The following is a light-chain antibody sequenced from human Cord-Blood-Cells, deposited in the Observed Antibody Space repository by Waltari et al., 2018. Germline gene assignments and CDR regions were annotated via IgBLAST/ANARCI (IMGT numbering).Light chain of an antibody. V-gene: IGLV2-18*02. CDR3: SSYTSSSTVV. J-gene: IGLJ2*01. CDR1: SGDVGSYNL. Sequence: QSALTQPPSVSGSPGQSVTLSCTGTSGDVGSYNLVSWYQQPPGTAPKLMIYEVSNRPSGVPDRFSGSKSGNTASLTISGLQAEDEADYYCSSYTSSSTVVFGGGTKLTVL. CDR2: EVS.